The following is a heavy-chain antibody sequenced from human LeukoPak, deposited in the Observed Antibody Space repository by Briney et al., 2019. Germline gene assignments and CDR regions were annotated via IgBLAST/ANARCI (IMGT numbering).Heavy chain of an antibody. CDR3: AKVPKKYSSSWWGYFDY. J-gene: IGHJ4*02. Sequence: GGSLRLSCAASGFTFSSYAMSWVRQAPGKGLEWVSAISGSGGSTYYADSVKGRFTISRDNSKNTLYLQMNSLRAEDTAVYYCAKVPKKYSSSWWGYFDYWGQGTLVTVSS. D-gene: IGHD6-13*01. V-gene: IGHV3-23*01. CDR1: GFTFSSYA. CDR2: ISGSGGST.